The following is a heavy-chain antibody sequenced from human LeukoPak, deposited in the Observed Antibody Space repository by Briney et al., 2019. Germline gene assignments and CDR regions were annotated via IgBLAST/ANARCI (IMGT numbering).Heavy chain of an antibody. CDR1: GYTFPSYD. CDR3: ARAIIAAAGTAYYYYGMDV. CDR2: MNPNSGNT. D-gene: IGHD6-13*01. V-gene: IGHV1-8*01. J-gene: IGHJ6*02. Sequence: ASVKVSCKASGYTFPSYDINWVRQATGQGLEWMGWMNPNSGNTGYAQKFQGRVTMTRNTSISTAYMELSSLRSEDTAVYYCARAIIAAAGTAYYYYGMDVWGQGTTVTVSS.